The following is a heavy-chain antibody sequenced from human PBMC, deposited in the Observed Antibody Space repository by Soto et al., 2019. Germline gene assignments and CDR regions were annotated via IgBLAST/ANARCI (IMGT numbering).Heavy chain of an antibody. CDR1: GYTFTSYG. V-gene: IGHV1-18*01. Sequence: VASVKVSCKASGYTFTSYGISWVRQAPGQGLEGMGWISAYNGNTNYAQKLQGRVTMTTDTSTSTAYMELRSLRSDDTAVYYCARVLAGSGSQSDYFDYWGQGTLVTVSS. J-gene: IGHJ4*02. CDR3: ARVLAGSGSQSDYFDY. D-gene: IGHD3-10*01. CDR2: ISAYNGNT.